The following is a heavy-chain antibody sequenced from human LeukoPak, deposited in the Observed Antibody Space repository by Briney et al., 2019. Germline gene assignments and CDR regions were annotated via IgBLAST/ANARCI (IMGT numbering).Heavy chain of an antibody. V-gene: IGHV3-7*05. CDR3: ARENVDYDFWSGYPNWFDP. Sequence: GGSLRLSCAVSGFTFTSYWMSWVRQAPGKGLEWVANIRQDGSEKYYVDSVKGRFSFSRDNAKKSLYLEMNSLRADDTAVYYCARENVDYDFWSGYPNWFDPWGQGTLVTVSS. CDR2: IRQDGSEK. J-gene: IGHJ5*02. D-gene: IGHD3-3*01. CDR1: GFTFTSYW.